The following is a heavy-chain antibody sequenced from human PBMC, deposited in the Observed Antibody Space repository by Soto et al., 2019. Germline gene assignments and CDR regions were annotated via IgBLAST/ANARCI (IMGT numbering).Heavy chain of an antibody. CDR2: INPSGGST. CDR1: GYTFTSYY. D-gene: IGHD5-18*01. V-gene: IGHV1-46*03. Sequence: ASVKACCKASGYTFTSYYMQWLRQYNGQGLEWMGIINPSGGSTSYAQKFQGRVTMTRDTSTSTVYMELSSLRSEDTAVYYCARPPIQLSHYGMEVWGQGTTVTVS. J-gene: IGHJ6*02. CDR3: ARPPIQLSHYGMEV.